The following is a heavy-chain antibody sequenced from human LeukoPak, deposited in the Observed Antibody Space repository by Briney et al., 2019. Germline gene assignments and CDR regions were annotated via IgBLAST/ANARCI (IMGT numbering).Heavy chain of an antibody. CDR3: ATWNGWLQILDY. V-gene: IGHV1-18*01. D-gene: IGHD5-24*01. CDR1: GYTFTSYG. CDR2: ISAYNGHT. Sequence: ASVKVSCKASGYTFTSYGISCVRVAAGQGLEWRGWISAYNGHTNYAQKLQGRVTMTTDTSPSTAYMELRSLRSDDTAVYYCATWNGWLQILDYWGQGTLVTVSS. J-gene: IGHJ4*02.